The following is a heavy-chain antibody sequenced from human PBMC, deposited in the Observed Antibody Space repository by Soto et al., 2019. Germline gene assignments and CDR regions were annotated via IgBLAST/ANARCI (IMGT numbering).Heavy chain of an antibody. CDR3: AKEGGNHYYYYAMDV. CDR1: GDSVSSNSAA. CDR2: TFYRSKWYN. J-gene: IGHJ6*02. D-gene: IGHD1-26*01. Sequence: PSPTLSLTCAISGDSVSSNSAAWSWIRQSPSRGLEWLGRTFYRSKWYNDYAVSVKGRITINPDTSKNLFSLQLNSVTPEDTAVYYCAKEGGNHYYYYAMDVWGQGTTVTVS. V-gene: IGHV6-1*01.